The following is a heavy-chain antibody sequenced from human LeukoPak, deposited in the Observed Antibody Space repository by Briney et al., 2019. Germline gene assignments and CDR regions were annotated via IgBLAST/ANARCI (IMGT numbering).Heavy chain of an antibody. V-gene: IGHV3-9*01. CDR2: ISWNSGSI. D-gene: IGHD2-2*01. J-gene: IGHJ6*03. Sequence: GGSLRLSCAASGFTFSSYEMNWVRQAPGKGLEWVSGISWNSGSIGYADSVKGRFTISRDNAKNSLYLQMNSLRAEDTAVYYCAREDIVVVPAAMHDYYYYYMDVWGKGTTVTVSS. CDR3: AREDIVVVPAAMHDYYYYYMDV. CDR1: GFTFSSYE.